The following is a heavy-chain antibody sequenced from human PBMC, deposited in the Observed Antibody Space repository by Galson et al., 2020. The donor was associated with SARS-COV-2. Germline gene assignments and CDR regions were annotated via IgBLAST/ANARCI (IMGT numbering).Heavy chain of an antibody. CDR3: AKVDGYTYGYFDY. Sequence: GGSLRLSCAASGFTFSSYAMSWVRQAPGKGLEWVSAVSGSGGSTYYADSVTGRFTISRDNSKNTLYLQMNSLRAEDTAVYYCAKVDGYTYGYFDYWGQGTLVTVSS. CDR1: GFTFSSYA. V-gene: IGHV3-23*01. J-gene: IGHJ4*02. CDR2: VSGSGGST. D-gene: IGHD5-18*01.